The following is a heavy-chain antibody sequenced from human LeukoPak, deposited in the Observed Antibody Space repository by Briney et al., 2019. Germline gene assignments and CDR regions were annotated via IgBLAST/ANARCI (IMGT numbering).Heavy chain of an antibody. CDR3: ARFGGVEPPSGWFDP. D-gene: IGHD1-14*01. J-gene: IGHJ5*02. Sequence: GASVKVSCKASGYTFTSYGISWVRQAPGQGLEWMGWISAYNGNTNYAQKLQGRVTMTTDTSTSTAYMELRSLRSDDTAVYYCARFGGVEPPSGWFDPWGQGTLVTVSS. V-gene: IGHV1-18*01. CDR1: GYTFTSYG. CDR2: ISAYNGNT.